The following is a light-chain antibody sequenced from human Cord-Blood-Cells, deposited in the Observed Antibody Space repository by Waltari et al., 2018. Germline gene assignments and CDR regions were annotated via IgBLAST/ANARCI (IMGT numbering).Light chain of an antibody. J-gene: IGKJ3*01. CDR3: QQYYSTPFT. V-gene: IGKV4-1*01. CDR2: WAS. Sequence: DIVMNQSPESLAVSLGERATSNCKSSQSVFCSANNKNYLAWYQQKPGQPPKLLIYWASTRESGLPDRFSGSGSGTDFTLTISSLQAEDVAVYYCQQYYSTPFTFRPGTKVDIK. CDR1: QSVFCSANNKNY.